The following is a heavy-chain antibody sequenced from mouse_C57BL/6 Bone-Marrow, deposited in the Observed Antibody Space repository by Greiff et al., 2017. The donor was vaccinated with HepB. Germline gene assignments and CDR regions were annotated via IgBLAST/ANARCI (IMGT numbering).Heavy chain of an antibody. CDR2: ISSGGDYI. Sequence: EVKLMESGEGLVKPGGSLKLSCAASGFTFSSYAMSWVRQTPEKRLEWVAYISSGGDYIYYADTVKGRFTISRDNARNTLYLQMSSLKSEDTAMYYCTRDQTTVVAPPYWYFDVWGTGTTVTVSS. J-gene: IGHJ1*03. CDR1: GFTFSSYA. D-gene: IGHD1-1*01. V-gene: IGHV5-9-1*02. CDR3: TRDQTTVVAPPYWYFDV.